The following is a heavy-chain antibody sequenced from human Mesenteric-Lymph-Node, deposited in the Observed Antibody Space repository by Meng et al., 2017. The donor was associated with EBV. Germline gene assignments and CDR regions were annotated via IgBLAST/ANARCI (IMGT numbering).Heavy chain of an antibody. Sequence: QVQLQQWGAGLLKPSETLSLTCAVYGGSFSGYYWGWSRQPPGKGLEWIGEIYHSGSTNYNPSLKSRVTISVDKSKNQFSLKLSSVTAADTAVYYCARVNDSSGYLDYWAREPWSPSPQ. CDR3: ARVNDSSGYLDY. CDR2: IYHSGST. J-gene: IGHJ4*02. CDR1: GGSFSGYY. V-gene: IGHV4-34*01. D-gene: IGHD3-22*01.